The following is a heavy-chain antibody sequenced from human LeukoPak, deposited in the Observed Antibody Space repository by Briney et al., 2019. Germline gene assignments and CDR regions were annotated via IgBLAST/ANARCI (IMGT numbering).Heavy chain of an antibody. CDR2: INHSGST. J-gene: IGHJ4*02. V-gene: IGHV4-34*01. CDR3: ARSSSWYVQADY. D-gene: IGHD6-13*01. Sequence: SETLSLTCAVYGVSFSGYYWSWIRQPPGKGLEWIGEINHSGSTNYNPSLKSRVTISVDTSKNQFSLKLSSVTAADTAVYYCARSSSWYVQADYWGQGTLVTVSS. CDR1: GVSFSGYY.